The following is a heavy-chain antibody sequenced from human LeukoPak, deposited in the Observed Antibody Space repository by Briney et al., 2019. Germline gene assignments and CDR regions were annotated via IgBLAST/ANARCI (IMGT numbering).Heavy chain of an antibody. V-gene: IGHV3-53*01. CDR3: ATVLSDSRGWYHFDN. CDR2: IYSGDTT. Sequence: GGSLRLSCAASGFSVSRKYMSWVRQAPGKGLEWVSLIYSGDTTYYADSVKGRFTISRDNSKNTLYLQMNSLRAEDTAVYYCATVLSDSRGWYHFDNWGQGTLVTVSS. D-gene: IGHD6-19*01. J-gene: IGHJ4*02. CDR1: GFSVSRKY.